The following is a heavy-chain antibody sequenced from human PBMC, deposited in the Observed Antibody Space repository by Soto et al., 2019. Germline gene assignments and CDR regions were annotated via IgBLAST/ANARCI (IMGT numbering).Heavy chain of an antibody. CDR2: IYYGAST. V-gene: IGHV4-31*03. CDR1: GGSISSGGYY. CDR3: ARGEGYCSGGNCFYFDY. Sequence: SETLSLTCTVSGGSISSGGYYWSWIRQHPGKGLEWIGNIYYGASTHYNPSLKSRVSMSIDTSKNQLSLKLDSVTVADTAVYYCARGEGYCSGGNCFYFDYWGQGTPVTVSS. D-gene: IGHD2-15*01. J-gene: IGHJ4*02.